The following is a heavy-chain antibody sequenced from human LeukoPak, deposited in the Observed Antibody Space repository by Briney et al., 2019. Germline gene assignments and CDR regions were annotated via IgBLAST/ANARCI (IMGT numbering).Heavy chain of an antibody. D-gene: IGHD3-10*01. V-gene: IGHV4-34*01. CDR2: INRSAST. CDR3: ARRGPPRTMLRGVKSGWFDP. CDR1: GGSSTNYF. J-gene: IGHJ5*02. Sequence: PSETLSLTCVLYGGSSTNYFWSWIRQPPGKGLEWIGEINRSASTNYNPSLKSRVTISIDTSKNQFSLKLSSVTAADAAVYYCARRGPPRTMLRGVKSGWFDPWGQGTLVTVSS.